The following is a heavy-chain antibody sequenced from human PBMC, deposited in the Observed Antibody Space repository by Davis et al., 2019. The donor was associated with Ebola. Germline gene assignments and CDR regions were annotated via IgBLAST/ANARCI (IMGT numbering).Heavy chain of an antibody. CDR2: IYYSGST. Sequence: PSETLSLTCTVSGGSISSYYWSWIRQPPGKGLEWIGYIYYSGSTNYNPSLKSRVTISVDTSKNQFSLKLSSVTAADTAVYYCARSIAAADYYYYGMDVWGQGTTVTVSS. CDR1: GGSISSYY. D-gene: IGHD6-13*01. V-gene: IGHV4-59*01. CDR3: ARSIAAADYYYYGMDV. J-gene: IGHJ6*02.